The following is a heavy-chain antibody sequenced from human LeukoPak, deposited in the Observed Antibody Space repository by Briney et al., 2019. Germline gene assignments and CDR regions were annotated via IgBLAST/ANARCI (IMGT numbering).Heavy chain of an antibody. CDR1: GFTFSSYR. Sequence: GGSLRLSCAASGFTFSSYRMSWVRQAPGKGLEWVANIKQDGSEKYYVDSVKGRFTISRDNAKNSLYLQMNSLRAEDTAVYYCASYQLRYYYYGMDVWGQGTTVTVSS. V-gene: IGHV3-7*01. J-gene: IGHJ6*02. CDR3: ASYQLRYYYYGMDV. CDR2: IKQDGSEK. D-gene: IGHD2-2*01.